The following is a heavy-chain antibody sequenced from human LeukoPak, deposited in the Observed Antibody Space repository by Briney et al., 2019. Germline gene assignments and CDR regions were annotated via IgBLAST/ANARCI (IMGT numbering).Heavy chain of an antibody. CDR1: GYTFTGYY. D-gene: IGHD5-24*01. CDR2: INPNSGGT. J-gene: IGHJ4*02. V-gene: IGHV1-2*02. Sequence: ASVKVSCKASGYTFTGYYMHWVRQAPGQGLEWMGWINPNSGGTNYAQKFQGRVTMTRDTSVSTAYMELSRLRSDDTAVYYCARVVVRDANNYKDYWGQGTLVTVSS. CDR3: ARVVVRDANNYKDY.